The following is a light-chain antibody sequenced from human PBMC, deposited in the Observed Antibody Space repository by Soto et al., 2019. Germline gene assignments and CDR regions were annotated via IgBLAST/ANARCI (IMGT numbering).Light chain of an antibody. V-gene: IGKV1-16*01. Sequence: DIQMTQSPSSLSASVGDRITITCRPSQGINNYLVWYQQKPGKAPKSLIYAASSLRSGVPSRFSASGSGTYFTLTISSLQPEDFATYYCQQYNSYPLTFGQGTRLEIK. CDR2: AAS. CDR3: QQYNSYPLT. CDR1: QGINNY. J-gene: IGKJ5*01.